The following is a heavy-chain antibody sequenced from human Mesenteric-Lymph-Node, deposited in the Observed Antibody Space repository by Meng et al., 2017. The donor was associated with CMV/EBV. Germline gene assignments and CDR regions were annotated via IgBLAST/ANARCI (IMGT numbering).Heavy chain of an antibody. J-gene: IGHJ4*02. CDR3: ARDLQYCNTPDCFDLDF. V-gene: IGHV1-69*10. CDR1: TFDNYA. CDR2: IIPILGIT. Sequence: TFDNYAMRWVRPAPGQRLEWMGGIIPILGITNYARKFQGRVTITADKSTSTAYMELISLTSEDTAVYFCARDLQYCNTPDCFDLDFWGPGTLVTVSS. D-gene: IGHD2/OR15-2a*01.